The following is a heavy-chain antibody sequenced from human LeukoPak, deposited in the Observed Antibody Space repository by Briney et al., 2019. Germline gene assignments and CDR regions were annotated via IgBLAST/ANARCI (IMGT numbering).Heavy chain of an antibody. V-gene: IGHV4-39*07. J-gene: IGHJ5*02. CDR2: IYYSGTT. Sequence: SETLSLTCTVSGGSFNIYYWGWIRQPPGKGLEWIGSIYYSGTTHYSPSLESRVTISVDTSKNQFSLKLASVTAADTAIYYCAKGAGGFSYYNWFDPWGQGTLVTVSS. CDR3: AKGAGGFSYYNWFDP. D-gene: IGHD5-18*01. CDR1: GGSFNIYY.